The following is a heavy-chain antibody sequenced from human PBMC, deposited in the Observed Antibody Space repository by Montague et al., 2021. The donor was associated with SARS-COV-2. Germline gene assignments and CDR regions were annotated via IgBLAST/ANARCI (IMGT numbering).Heavy chain of an antibody. J-gene: IGHJ6*02. D-gene: IGHD1-26*01. CDR2: IHYSGST. V-gene: IGHV4-39*01. Sequence: SETLSLTCAVYGGSISSSSYYWGWLRQPPGKGLEWIGSIHYSGSTYYNPSRKSRVSISVDTSKDQFSLTLSSVTAADTAVYDCARLWDTVYYYYGMDVWGQGTTVTVSS. CDR1: GGSISSSSYY. CDR3: ARLWDTVYYYYGMDV.